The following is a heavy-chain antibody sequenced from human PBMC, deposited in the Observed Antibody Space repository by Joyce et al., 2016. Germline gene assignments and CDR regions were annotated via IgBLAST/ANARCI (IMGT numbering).Heavy chain of an antibody. CDR3: ARGRNY. CDR1: GGSFSGYY. V-gene: IGHV4-34*02. CDR2: INHSGNT. J-gene: IGHJ4*02. Sequence: QVQLQQWGAGLLKPSETLSLTCAFYGGSFSGYYWSWIRQSPGKGLEWIGEINHSGNTKSNPALKSRVTISADTSKNQFSLRLTSLTAADTAMYYCARGRNYWGQGTLVTVSS.